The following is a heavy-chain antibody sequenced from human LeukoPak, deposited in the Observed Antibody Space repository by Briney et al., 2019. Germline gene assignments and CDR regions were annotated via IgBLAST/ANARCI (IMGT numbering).Heavy chain of an antibody. CDR2: INPSGGST. CDR1: GYTFTSYY. D-gene: IGHD5-24*01. Sequence: ASVKVSCKASGYTFTSYYMHWVRQAPGQGLEWMGIINPSGGSTSYAQKFQGRVTMTRDMSTSTVYMELSSLRSEDTAVYYCARDRLIGRWLQFHWFDPWGQGTLVTVSS. CDR3: ARDRLIGRWLQFHWFDP. V-gene: IGHV1-46*01. J-gene: IGHJ5*02.